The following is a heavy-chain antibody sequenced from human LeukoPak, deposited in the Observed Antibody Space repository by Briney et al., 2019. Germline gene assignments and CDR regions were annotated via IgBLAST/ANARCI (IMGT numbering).Heavy chain of an antibody. CDR3: ARHEYSGSYYGLSWFDP. J-gene: IGHJ5*02. CDR2: IYYSGNT. V-gene: IGHV4-39*01. Sequence: NPSETLSLTCTVSGGSIGSSGYYWGWIRQPPGKGLEWIASIYYSGNTYYNPSLKSRVTISVDTSKNQLSLKLSSLTAADTAVYYCARHEYSGSYYGLSWFDPWGQGTLVTVSS. D-gene: IGHD1-26*01. CDR1: GGSIGSSGYY.